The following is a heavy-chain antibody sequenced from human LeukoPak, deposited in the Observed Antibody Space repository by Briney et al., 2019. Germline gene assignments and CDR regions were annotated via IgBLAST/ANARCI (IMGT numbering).Heavy chain of an antibody. CDR1: GYTFTRYY. V-gene: IGHV1-46*01. D-gene: IGHD6-13*01. CDR3: AREMSPHSSNWYEDAVDI. Sequence: ASVKVSCKASGYTFTRYYMHWVRQAPGQGLEWMEIINPSGGSTNYAQKFQGRVTMTRDTSTNTVYMELSSLRSEDTAVYYCAREMSPHSSNWYEDAVDIWGQGTKVTVSS. J-gene: IGHJ3*02. CDR2: INPSGGST.